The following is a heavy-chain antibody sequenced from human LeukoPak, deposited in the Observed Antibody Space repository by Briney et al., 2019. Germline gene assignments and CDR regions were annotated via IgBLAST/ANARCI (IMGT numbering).Heavy chain of an antibody. V-gene: IGHV5-51*01. CDR2: IYPDDSDT. Sequence: GESLKVSCKGSGYSFTSYWIGWVRQMPGKGLEWMGIIYPDDSDTRYSPSFQGQVTISADKSVNTAYLQWSSLKASDTAMYYCARQVRATRVFGYWGQGTLVTVSS. J-gene: IGHJ4*02. CDR1: GYSFTSYW. D-gene: IGHD1-26*01. CDR3: ARQVRATRVFGY.